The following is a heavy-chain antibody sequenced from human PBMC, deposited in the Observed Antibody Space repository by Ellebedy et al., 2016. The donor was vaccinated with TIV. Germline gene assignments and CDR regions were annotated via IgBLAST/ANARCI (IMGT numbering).Heavy chain of an antibody. J-gene: IGHJ6*02. CDR1: GYTFTSYG. CDR3: ARDLHYYDSSGSYYYYGMDV. D-gene: IGHD3-22*01. Sequence: SVKVSXXASGYTFTSYGISWVRQAPGQGLEWMGGIIPIFGTANYAQKFQGRVTITADKSTSTAYMELSSLRSEDTAVYYCARDLHYYDSSGSYYYYGMDVWGQGTTVTVSS. V-gene: IGHV1-69*06. CDR2: IIPIFGTA.